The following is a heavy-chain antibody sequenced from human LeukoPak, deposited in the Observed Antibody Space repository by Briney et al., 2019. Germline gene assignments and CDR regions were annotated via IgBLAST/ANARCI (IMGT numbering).Heavy chain of an antibody. Sequence: GASVKVSCKASGYTFTSYAMHWVRQAPGQRLEWMGWINAGNGNTKYSQKFQGRVTITRDTSASTAYMELSSLRSEDTAVYYCARESQFFYYYYGMDVWGKGTTVAVSS. V-gene: IGHV1-3*01. CDR1: GYTFTSYA. D-gene: IGHD3-3*01. CDR3: ARESQFFYYYYGMDV. CDR2: INAGNGNT. J-gene: IGHJ6*04.